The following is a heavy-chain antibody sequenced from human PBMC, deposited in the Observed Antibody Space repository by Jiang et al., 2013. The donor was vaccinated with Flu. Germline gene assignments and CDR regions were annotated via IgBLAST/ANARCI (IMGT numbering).Heavy chain of an antibody. V-gene: IGHV6-1*01. J-gene: IGHJ4*02. CDR2: TYYRSQWFH. D-gene: IGHD6-19*01. Sequence: QTLSLTCAISGDSVSSNSAAWNWIRQSPSRGLEWLGRTYYRSQWFHDYAVSVKSRIIVTPDTSKNQFSLQLDSVTPEDTAVYYCAREVAGTYCFDYWGQGTLVTVSS. CDR3: AREVAGTYCFDY. CDR1: GDSVSSNSAA.